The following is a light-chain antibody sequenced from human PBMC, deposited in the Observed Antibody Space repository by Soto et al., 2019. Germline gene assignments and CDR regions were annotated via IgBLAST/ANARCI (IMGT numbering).Light chain of an antibody. V-gene: IGLV2-14*01. CDR2: DVN. CDR3: SSYTSSNTLYV. J-gene: IGLJ1*01. CDR1: SSDVGGYNH. Sequence: QSVLTQPASVSGSPGQSITISCTGTSSDVGGYNHVSWYQQHPGKAPKLMIYDVNNRPSGVSDRFSGSKSGNTASLTISGLQAEDEADYFCSSYTSSNTLYVLGAGTKVTVL.